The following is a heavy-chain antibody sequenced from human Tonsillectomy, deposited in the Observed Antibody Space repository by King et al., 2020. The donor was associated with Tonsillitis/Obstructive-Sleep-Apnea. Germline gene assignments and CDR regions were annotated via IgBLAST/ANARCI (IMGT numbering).Heavy chain of an antibody. V-gene: IGHV1-69*10. Sequence: QLVQSGAEVKKPGSSVKVSCKASGGTYSSYAISWVRQAPGQGLEWMGGIIPILGIANYAQKFQGRVTITADKSTSTAYMELSSLRSEDTAVYYCAGGRRRIDYDDVWGTYGPYQDWGQGTLVTVSS. CDR2: IIPILGIA. J-gene: IGHJ4*02. CDR3: AGGRRRIDYDDVWGTYGPYQD. D-gene: IGHD3-16*01. CDR1: GGTYSSYA.